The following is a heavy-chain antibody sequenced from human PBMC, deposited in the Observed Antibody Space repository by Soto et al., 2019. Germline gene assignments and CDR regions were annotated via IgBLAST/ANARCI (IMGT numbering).Heavy chain of an antibody. CDR3: ARHRKKEVYCSSTSCYQGNWFDP. CDR1: GGSISSSSYY. D-gene: IGHD2-2*01. V-gene: IGHV4-39*01. J-gene: IGHJ5*02. CDR2: IYYSGST. Sequence: SETLSLTCTVSGGSISSSSYYWGWIRQPPGKGLEWIGSIYYSGSTYYNPSLKSRVTISVDTSKNQFSLKLSSVTAADTAVYYCARHRKKEVYCSSTSCYQGNWFDPWGQGTLVTVSS.